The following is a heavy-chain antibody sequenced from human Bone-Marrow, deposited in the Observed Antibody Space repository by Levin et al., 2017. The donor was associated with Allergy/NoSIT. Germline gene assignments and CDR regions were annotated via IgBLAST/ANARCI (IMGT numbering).Heavy chain of an antibody. V-gene: IGHV3-21*01. CDR1: GFTFDTHT. J-gene: IGHJ4*02. CDR2: ISHDSSYI. Sequence: NAGGSLRLSCAASGFTFDTHTISWVRQAPGKGLEWVSSISHDSSYIYYSDSVRGRFTISRDNAKNLLYLQMNSLRAEDTAVYYCAVDIKATTPFDNWGQGTLVTVSS. D-gene: IGHD5-12*01. CDR3: AVDIKATTPFDN.